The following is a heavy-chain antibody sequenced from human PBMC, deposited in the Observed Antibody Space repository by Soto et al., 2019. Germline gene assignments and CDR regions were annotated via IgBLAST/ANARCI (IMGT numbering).Heavy chain of an antibody. D-gene: IGHD1-26*01. CDR2: LNWNSVTP. CDR3: VKDISGAYSGPNYDA. CDR1: GFNFGDYA. J-gene: IGHJ4*02. V-gene: IGHV3-9*01. Sequence: PGGSLRLSCAASGFNFGDYAMHWVRQTPGQGLEWVSGLNWNSVTPGYGVSVKGRFPISRDNGKYALYLQMTSLRPEDTALYYCVKDISGAYSGPNYDAWGQGTLVTVSS.